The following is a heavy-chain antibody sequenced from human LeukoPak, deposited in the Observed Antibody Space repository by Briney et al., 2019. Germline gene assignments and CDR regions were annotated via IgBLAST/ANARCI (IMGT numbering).Heavy chain of an antibody. J-gene: IGHJ3*02. Sequence: GGSLRLSCAASGFTFSSYAMHWVRQAPGKGLEWVAVISYDGSNKYYADSVKRRFTISRDNSKNTLYLQMNSLRAEDTAVYYCARETYYDSSGYYSVGAFDIWGQGTMVTVSS. CDR2: ISYDGSNK. CDR1: GFTFSSYA. V-gene: IGHV3-30-3*01. CDR3: ARETYYDSSGYYSVGAFDI. D-gene: IGHD3-22*01.